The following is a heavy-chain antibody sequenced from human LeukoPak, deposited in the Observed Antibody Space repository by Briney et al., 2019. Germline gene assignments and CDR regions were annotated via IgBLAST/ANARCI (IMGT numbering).Heavy chain of an antibody. J-gene: IGHJ4*02. Sequence: SCKASGGTFSSYGMHWVRQAPGRGLEWVAVIWYDGSNKYYADSVKGRFTISRDNSKNTLYLQMNSLRAEDTAVYYCARDGGSGWFFDYWGQGTLVTVSS. CDR2: IWYDGSNK. D-gene: IGHD6-19*01. CDR1: GGTFSSYG. CDR3: ARDGGSGWFFDY. V-gene: IGHV3-33*01.